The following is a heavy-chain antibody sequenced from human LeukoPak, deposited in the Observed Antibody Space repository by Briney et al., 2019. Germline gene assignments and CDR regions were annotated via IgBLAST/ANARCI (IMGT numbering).Heavy chain of an antibody. CDR1: GYTFTSYS. J-gene: IGHJ4*02. CDR3: ARDRRKLEDPPGDY. V-gene: IGHV1-18*04. Sequence: ASVKVSCKSSGYTFTSYSFNWLRQAPGQGLEGMGWISAYNGNTNYAQNFQGRVTMTTDTSTSTVYMELRGLRSDDTAVYYCARDRRKLEDPPGDYWGQGTLVTVSS. CDR2: ISAYNGNT. D-gene: IGHD3-10*01.